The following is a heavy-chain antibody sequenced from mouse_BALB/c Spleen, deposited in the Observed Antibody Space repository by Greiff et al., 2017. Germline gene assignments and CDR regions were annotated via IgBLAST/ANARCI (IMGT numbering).Heavy chain of an antibody. J-gene: IGHJ3*01. D-gene: IGHD2-14*01. CDR3: ARDDYRYDSWFAY. Sequence: QVQLQQSGPGLVAPSQSLSITCTVSGFSLTSYGVHWVRQPPGKGLEWLGVIWAGGSTNYNSALMSRLSISKDNSKSQVFLKMNSLQTDDTAMYYCARDDYRYDSWFAYWGQGTLVTVSA. CDR2: IWAGGST. V-gene: IGHV2-9*02. CDR1: GFSLTSYG.